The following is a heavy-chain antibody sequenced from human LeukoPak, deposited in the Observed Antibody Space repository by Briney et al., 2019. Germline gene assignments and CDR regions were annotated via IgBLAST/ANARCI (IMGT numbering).Heavy chain of an antibody. CDR3: ASETIFGVVTHSDY. D-gene: IGHD3-3*01. Sequence: SETLSLTCTVSGYSISSGYYWGWIRQPPGKGLEWIGSIYHSGSTYYNPSLKSRVTISVDTSKNQFSLKLSSVTAADTAVYYCASETIFGVVTHSDYWGQGTLVTVSS. J-gene: IGHJ4*02. V-gene: IGHV4-38-2*02. CDR1: GYSISSGYY. CDR2: IYHSGST.